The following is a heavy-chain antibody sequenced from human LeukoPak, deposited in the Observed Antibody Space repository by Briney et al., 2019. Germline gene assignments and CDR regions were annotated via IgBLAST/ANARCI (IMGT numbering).Heavy chain of an antibody. CDR3: ASLEAFYYYDSSGYYF. CDR1: GGSISSSNW. Sequence: PSGTLSLTCAVSGGSISSSNWWSWVRQPPGKGLEWIGEIYHSGSTYYNPSLKSRVTISVDTSKNQFSLKLSSVTAADTAVYYCASLEAFYYYDSSGYYFWGQGTLVTVSS. D-gene: IGHD3-22*01. J-gene: IGHJ4*02. CDR2: IYHSGST. V-gene: IGHV4-4*02.